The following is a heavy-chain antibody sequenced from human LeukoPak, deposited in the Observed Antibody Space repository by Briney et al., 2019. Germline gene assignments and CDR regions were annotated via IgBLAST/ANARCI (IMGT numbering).Heavy chain of an antibody. V-gene: IGHV4-4*07. CDR1: GGSISSYY. Sequence: SETLSLTCTVSGGSISSYYWSWIRQPAGKGLEWIGRIYTSGSTNYNPSLKSRVTISVDTSKNQFSLKLSSVTAADTAVYYCARMSPGVYYDFWSGYTNPGYFDYWGQGTLVTVSS. CDR3: ARMSPGVYYDFWSGYTNPGYFDY. CDR2: IYTSGST. D-gene: IGHD3-3*01. J-gene: IGHJ4*02.